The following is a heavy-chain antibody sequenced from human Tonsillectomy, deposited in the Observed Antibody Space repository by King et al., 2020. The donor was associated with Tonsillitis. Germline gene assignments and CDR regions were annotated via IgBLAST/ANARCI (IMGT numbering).Heavy chain of an antibody. CDR2: INNDGSST. D-gene: IGHD5-18*01. CDR1: GFTFSSDW. Sequence: VQLVESGGGLVQPGGSLRLSCAASGFTFSSDWMHWVRQAPGKGLVWVSGINNDGSSTSYSDSVKGRFTISRDNARNTLFLQMNSLRVEDTAVYYCARDTALSPFDYWGQGTLVTVSS. V-gene: IGHV3-74*01. J-gene: IGHJ4*02. CDR3: ARDTALSPFDY.